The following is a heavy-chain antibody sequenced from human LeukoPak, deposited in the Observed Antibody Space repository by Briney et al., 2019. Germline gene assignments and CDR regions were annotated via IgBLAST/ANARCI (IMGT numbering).Heavy chain of an antibody. CDR2: IYYSGNT. CDR1: GGAISGRRDY. D-gene: IGHD3-16*01. J-gene: IGHJ3*02. Sequence: PSEALSLTCTVSGGAISGRRDYWGWFRQPPGKGLEWIASIYYSGNTHYNPSLKSRVTISVDTSRNQFSLELRSATAADSAMYYCARNVSRGGPGGAFDIWGQGTMVTVSS. V-gene: IGHV4-39*01. CDR3: ARNVSRGGPGGAFDI.